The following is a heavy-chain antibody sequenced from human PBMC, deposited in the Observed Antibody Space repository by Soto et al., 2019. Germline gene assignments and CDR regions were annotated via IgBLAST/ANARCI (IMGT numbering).Heavy chain of an antibody. V-gene: IGHV3-30-3*01. CDR3: ARVVRGVTDAFDI. J-gene: IGHJ3*02. Sequence: GGSLRLSCAASGFTFSSYAMHWARQAPGKGLGWVAVISYDGSNKYYADSVKGRFTISRDNSKNTLYLQMNSLRAEDTAVYYCARVVRGVTDAFDIWGQGTMVTVSS. D-gene: IGHD3-10*01. CDR1: GFTFSSYA. CDR2: ISYDGSNK.